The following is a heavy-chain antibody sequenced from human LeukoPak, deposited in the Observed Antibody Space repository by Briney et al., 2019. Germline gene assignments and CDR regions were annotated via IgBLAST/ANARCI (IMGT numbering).Heavy chain of an antibody. CDR1: GFTVSSDY. CDR3: ARDRGSYSSGWYYQD. J-gene: IGHJ4*02. V-gene: IGHV3-53*01. D-gene: IGHD6-19*01. CDR2: IYNAGRT. Sequence: GGSLRLSCAASGFTVSSDYMSWVRQAPGKGLEWVSDIYNAGRTYYADSVKGRFTISRDNSKNTLYLQMNSLRAEDTAVYYCARDRGSYSSGWYYQDWGQGTLVTVSS.